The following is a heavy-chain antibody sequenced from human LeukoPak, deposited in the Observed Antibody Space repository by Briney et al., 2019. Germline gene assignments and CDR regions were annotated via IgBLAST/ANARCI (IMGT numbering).Heavy chain of an antibody. CDR2: ISGSGDST. V-gene: IGHV3-23*01. CDR1: GFTFSDYY. J-gene: IGHJ4*02. Sequence: PGGSLRLSCAASGFTFSDYYMSWIRQAPGKGLEWVSGISGSGDSTYYGDSVQGRFTISRDNSKNTLYLQMNTLRAEDTAVYFCAKEKQRNFDYWGQGTLVTVSS. CDR3: AKEKQRNFDY.